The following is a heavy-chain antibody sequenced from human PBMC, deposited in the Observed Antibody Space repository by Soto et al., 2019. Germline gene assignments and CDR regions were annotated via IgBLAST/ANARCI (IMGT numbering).Heavy chain of an antibody. D-gene: IGHD4-17*01. V-gene: IGHV1-2*02. CDR1: GYTFTGYY. CDR3: ASTGDYYYYGMDV. Sequence: ASVKVSCKASGYTFTGYYMHWVRQAPGQGLEWMGWINPNSGVTNYAQKFQGRVTMTRDTSTSTAYMELSRLRSDDTAVYYCASTGDYYYYGMDVWGQGTTSAVSS. J-gene: IGHJ6*02. CDR2: INPNSGVT.